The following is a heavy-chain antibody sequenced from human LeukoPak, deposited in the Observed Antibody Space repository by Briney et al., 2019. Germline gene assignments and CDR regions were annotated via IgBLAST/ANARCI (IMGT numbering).Heavy chain of an antibody. D-gene: IGHD6-13*01. V-gene: IGHV1-2*02. Sequence: ASVKVSCKASGYTFTGYYMHWVRQAPGQGLEWMGWINPNSGGTNYAQKFQGRVTMTRDTSISTAYMELSRLRSDDTAVYYCAREGVSGAYSSLLYYFDYWGQGTLVTVSS. CDR3: AREGVSGAYSSLLYYFDY. CDR1: GYTFTGYY. CDR2: INPNSGGT. J-gene: IGHJ4*02.